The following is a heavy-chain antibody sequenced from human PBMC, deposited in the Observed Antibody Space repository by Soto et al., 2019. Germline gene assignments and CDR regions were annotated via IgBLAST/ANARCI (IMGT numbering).Heavy chain of an antibody. CDR3: GASSSSGGWFDY. V-gene: IGHV1-69*01. CDR1: GGTFSSYA. D-gene: IGHD6-6*01. Sequence: VQLVQSGAEVKKPGSSVKVSCKASGGTFSSYAISWVRQAPGQGLEWMGGIIPIFGTANYAQKFQGRVTITADESTSTAYMELSSPRSEDTAVYYCGASSSSGGWFDYWGQGTLVTVSS. CDR2: IIPIFGTA. J-gene: IGHJ4*02.